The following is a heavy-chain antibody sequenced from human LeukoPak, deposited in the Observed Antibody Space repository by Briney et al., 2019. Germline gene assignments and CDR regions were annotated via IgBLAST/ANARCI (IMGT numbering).Heavy chain of an antibody. CDR1: GGSISSYY. Sequence: PSETLPLTCTVSGGSISSYYWSWIRQPPGKGLEWIGYIYYSGSTNYNPSLKSRVTISVDTSKNQFSLKLSSVTAADTAVYYCARHKGFGSSYPPWFDPWGQGTLVTVSS. V-gene: IGHV4-59*08. D-gene: IGHD6-13*01. CDR2: IYYSGST. J-gene: IGHJ5*02. CDR3: ARHKGFGSSYPPWFDP.